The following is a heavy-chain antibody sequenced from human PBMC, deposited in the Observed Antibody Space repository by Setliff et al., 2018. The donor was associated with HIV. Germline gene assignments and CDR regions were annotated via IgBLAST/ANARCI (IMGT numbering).Heavy chain of an antibody. Sequence: SETLSLTCAVYGGSFSGYYWSWIRQPPGKGLEWIGEINHSGSTNYNPSLKSRVTISVDTSKNQFSLKLSSVTAADSAVYYCARGRTGTRAGPLYYYYYMDVWGKGTTVTVSS. V-gene: IGHV4-34*01. CDR2: INHSGST. CDR1: GGSFSGYY. D-gene: IGHD4-17*01. J-gene: IGHJ6*03. CDR3: ARGRTGTRAGPLYYYYYMDV.